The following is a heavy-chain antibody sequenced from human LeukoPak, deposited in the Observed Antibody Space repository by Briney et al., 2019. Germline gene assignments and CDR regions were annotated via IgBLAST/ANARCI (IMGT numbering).Heavy chain of an antibody. Sequence: GGSLRLSCVASGLTCNNFAMSWVRQAPGKGLEWVSTLSGSGRGTNYADSVKGRFIISRDNSKKTLSLQMSSLRAEDTAVYYCARAPYYYDSSGYCYYYGVEGGGEGTTVTVSS. V-gene: IGHV3-23*01. CDR2: LSGSGRGT. D-gene: IGHD3-22*01. J-gene: IGHJ6*01. CDR3: ARAPYYYDSSGYCYYYGVEG. CDR1: GLTCNNFA.